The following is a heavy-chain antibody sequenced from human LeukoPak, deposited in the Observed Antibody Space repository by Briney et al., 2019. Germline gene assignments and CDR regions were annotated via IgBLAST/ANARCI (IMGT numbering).Heavy chain of an antibody. Sequence: SETLSLTCTVSGGSISSYYWSWIRQPPGKGLEWIGYIYYSGSTNYNPSLKSRVTISIDTSKNQFSLKLSSVTAADTAVYYCARDGAYQLLALDYWGQGTLVTVSS. J-gene: IGHJ4*02. V-gene: IGHV4-59*01. CDR1: GGSISSYY. CDR2: IYYSGST. D-gene: IGHD2-2*01. CDR3: ARDGAYQLLALDY.